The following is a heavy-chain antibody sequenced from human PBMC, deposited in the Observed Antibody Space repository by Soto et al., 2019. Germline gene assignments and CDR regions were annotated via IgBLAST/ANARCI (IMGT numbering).Heavy chain of an antibody. CDR3: ARGADAFFYYGLDV. CDR2: IYDTGISGYTPST. Sequence: SETLSLTCTVSGGSITSSYWSWIRRPPGKGLEWIAYIYDTGISGYTPSTSYNPSLKSRVTMSVDTSKSQFSLKLTSVTAADTAVYYCARGADAFFYYGLDVWGQGITVTVSS. V-gene: IGHV4-59*01. J-gene: IGHJ6*02. D-gene: IGHD6-13*01. CDR1: GGSITSSY.